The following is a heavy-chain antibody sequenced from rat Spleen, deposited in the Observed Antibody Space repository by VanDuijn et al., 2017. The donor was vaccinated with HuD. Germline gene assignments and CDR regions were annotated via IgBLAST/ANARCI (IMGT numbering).Heavy chain of an antibody. J-gene: IGHJ2*01. CDR3: TTDRYNHFDY. CDR1: GFTFSNYD. D-gene: IGHD1-5*01. V-gene: IGHV5-20*01. CDR2: ISYDGSST. Sequence: EVQLVESGGGLVQPGRSMKLSCAASGFTFSNYDMAWVRQATTKGLEWVASISYDGSSTYYRDSVKGRFTISRDNTKSTLYLQMDSLRSEDTANYYCTTDRYNHFDYWGQGVMVTVSS.